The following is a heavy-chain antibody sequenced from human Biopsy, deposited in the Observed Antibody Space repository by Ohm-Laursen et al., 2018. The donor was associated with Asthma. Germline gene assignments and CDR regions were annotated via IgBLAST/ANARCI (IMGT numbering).Heavy chain of an antibody. CDR1: GFSFSNFA. CDR3: VRDGTDDAFDI. J-gene: IGHJ3*02. V-gene: IGHV3-30*01. D-gene: IGHD1-1*01. Sequence: PCAASGFSFSNFAIHWVRQAPGKGLEWVGVISKDASTQDYADSVKGRFTMARDNSKNTLDLQMNSLREEDTAVYYCVRDGTDDAFDIWGQGTVVSVSS. CDR2: ISKDASTQ.